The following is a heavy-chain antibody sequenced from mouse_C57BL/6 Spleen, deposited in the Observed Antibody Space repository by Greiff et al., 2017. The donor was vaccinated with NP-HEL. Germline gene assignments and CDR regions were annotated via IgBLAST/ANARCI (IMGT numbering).Heavy chain of an antibody. CDR3: ARSGTSYSNYLDY. D-gene: IGHD1-1*01. V-gene: IGHV1-82*01. CDR1: GYAFSSSW. CDR2: IYPGDGDT. J-gene: IGHJ2*01. Sequence: VQLQQSGPELVKPGASVKISCKASGYAFSSSWMNWVKQRPGKGLEWIGRIYPGDGDTNYNGKFKGKATLTADKSSSTAYMQLSSLTSEDSAVYFCARSGTSYSNYLDYWGQGTTLTVSS.